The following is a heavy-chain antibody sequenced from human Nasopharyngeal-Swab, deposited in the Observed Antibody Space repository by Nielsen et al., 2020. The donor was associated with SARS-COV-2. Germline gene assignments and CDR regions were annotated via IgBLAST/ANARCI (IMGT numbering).Heavy chain of an antibody. V-gene: IGHV4-59*01. J-gene: IGHJ4*02. CDR1: GGSISSYY. CDR2: IYYSGST. D-gene: IGHD3-9*01. CDR3: ASGLNWFPFDY. Sequence: GSLRLSCTVSGGSISSYYWSWIRQPPGKGLEWIGYIYYSGSTNYNPSLKSRVTISVDTSKNQFSLKLSSVTAADTAVYYCASGLNWFPFDYGGQGTLVTVSS.